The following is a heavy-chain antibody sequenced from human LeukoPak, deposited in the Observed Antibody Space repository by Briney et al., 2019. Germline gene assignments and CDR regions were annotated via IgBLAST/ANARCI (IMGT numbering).Heavy chain of an antibody. Sequence: SETLSLTCAVYGGSFSGYYWSWIRQPPGKGLEWIGEINHSGSTNYNPSLKSRVTISVDTSKNQFSLKLSSVTAADTAVYYCARGNRVGIGYWGQGTLVTVSS. CDR1: GGSFSGYY. D-gene: IGHD2-21*01. CDR2: INHSGST. J-gene: IGHJ4*02. V-gene: IGHV4-34*01. CDR3: ARGNRVGIGY.